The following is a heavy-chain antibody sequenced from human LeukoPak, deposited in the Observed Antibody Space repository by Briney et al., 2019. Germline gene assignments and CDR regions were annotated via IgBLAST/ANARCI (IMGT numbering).Heavy chain of an antibody. CDR3: ARHLYDKTGRPLDS. CDR2: IYYSGSAGST. V-gene: IGHV4-39*01. Sequence: PSETLSLTCSVSGDSINSGVSYWAWIRQPPGKGLEWIGTIYYSGSAGSTYYNPSLKSRVTISVDTSKNQFSLNLSSVTAADTAIYYCARHLYDKTGRPLDSWGQGTLVTVS. CDR1: GDSINSGVSY. J-gene: IGHJ4*02. D-gene: IGHD3-9*01.